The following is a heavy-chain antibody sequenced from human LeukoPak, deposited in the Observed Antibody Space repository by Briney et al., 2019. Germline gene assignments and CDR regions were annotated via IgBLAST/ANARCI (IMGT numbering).Heavy chain of an antibody. Sequence: ASVKVSCKVSGYTLTELSMHWVRQAPGKGLEWMGGFDPEDGETIYAQKFQGRVTMTEDTSTDTAYMKLSSLRSEDTAVYYCATVRYCSSTSCLYYFDYWGQGTLVTVSS. V-gene: IGHV1-24*01. D-gene: IGHD2-2*01. CDR3: ATVRYCSSTSCLYYFDY. J-gene: IGHJ4*02. CDR1: GYTLTELS. CDR2: FDPEDGET.